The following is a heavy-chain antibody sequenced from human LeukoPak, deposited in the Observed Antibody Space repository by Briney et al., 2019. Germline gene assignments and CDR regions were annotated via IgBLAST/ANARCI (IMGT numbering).Heavy chain of an antibody. CDR3: AKLRITMIVVVISDWYFDH. CDR2: ISGSGGST. V-gene: IGHV3-23*01. Sequence: GGSLRLSCAASGFTFSSYAMSWVRQAPGKGLEWVSAISGSGGSTYYADSVKGRFTISRDNSKNTLYLQMNSLRAEDTAVYYCAKLRITMIVVVISDWYFDHWGRGTLVTVSS. CDR1: GFTFSSYA. J-gene: IGHJ2*01. D-gene: IGHD3-22*01.